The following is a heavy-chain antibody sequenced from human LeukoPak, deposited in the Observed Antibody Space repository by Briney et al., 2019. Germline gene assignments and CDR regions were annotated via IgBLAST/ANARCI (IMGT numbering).Heavy chain of an antibody. V-gene: IGHV4-59*08. CDR3: ARRPYDILTGKALYYFDY. D-gene: IGHD3-9*01. CDR2: IYYSGST. CDR1: GGSISSYY. J-gene: IGHJ4*02. Sequence: SETLSLTCTVSGGSISSYYWSWIRQPPGKGLEWIGYIYYSGSTNYNPSLKSRVTISVDTSKNQFSLKLSSVTAADTAVYYCARRPYDILTGKALYYFDYWGQGTLVTVSS.